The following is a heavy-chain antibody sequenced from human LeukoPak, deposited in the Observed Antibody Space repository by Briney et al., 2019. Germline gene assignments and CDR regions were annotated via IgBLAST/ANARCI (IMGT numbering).Heavy chain of an antibody. V-gene: IGHV3-23*01. J-gene: IGHJ4*02. Sequence: HPGGSLRLSCAASGFTFSSYAMSWVRQAPGKGLEWVSAISGSGGSTYYADSVKGRFTISRDNSKNTLYLQMNSLRAEDTAVYYCAKVHRANTYSSGWYYFDYWGQGTLVTVSS. CDR2: ISGSGGST. D-gene: IGHD6-19*01. CDR3: AKVHRANTYSSGWYYFDY. CDR1: GFTFSSYA.